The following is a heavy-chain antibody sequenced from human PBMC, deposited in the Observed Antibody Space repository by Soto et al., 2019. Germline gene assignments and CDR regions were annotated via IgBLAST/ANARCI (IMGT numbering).Heavy chain of an antibody. CDR1: GFTFSSYG. Sequence: QVQLVESGGGVVQPGRSLRLSCAASGFTFSSYGMHWVRQAPGKGLEWVAVISYDGSNKYYADSVKGRFTISRDNSKNTLYLQMNSLRAEDTAVYYCAKDGVDVVVVAATWGMDVWSQGTTVTVSS. D-gene: IGHD2-15*01. CDR3: AKDGVDVVVVAATWGMDV. J-gene: IGHJ6*02. CDR2: ISYDGSNK. V-gene: IGHV3-30*18.